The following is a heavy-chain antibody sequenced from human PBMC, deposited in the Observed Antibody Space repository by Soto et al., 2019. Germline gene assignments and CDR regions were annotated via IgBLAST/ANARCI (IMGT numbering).Heavy chain of an antibody. CDR3: AKSRAVLFDAYDL. Sequence: PSETLSLTCKVSGGSIISSSYYWGWIRQPPGKGLEWIATMYYTGSAYSNPSLKSRVTISVDTSKTQFSLNLNSLTAADTAVYYCAKSRAVLFDAYDLWGQGTMVTVSS. CDR1: GGSIISSSYY. J-gene: IGHJ3*01. CDR2: MYYTGSA. D-gene: IGHD2-21*01. V-gene: IGHV4-39*01.